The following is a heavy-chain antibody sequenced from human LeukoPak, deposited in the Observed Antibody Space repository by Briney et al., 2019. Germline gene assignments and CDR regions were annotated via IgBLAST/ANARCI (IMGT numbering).Heavy chain of an antibody. V-gene: IGHV4-59*01. J-gene: IGHJ5*02. CDR3: ARSPTPDWFDP. Sequence: EWIAYIYYSGSTNYPPSLKSRVTISVDTSKNQFSLKLSSVTAADTAVYYCARSPTPDWFDPWGQGTLVTVSS. CDR2: IYYSGST.